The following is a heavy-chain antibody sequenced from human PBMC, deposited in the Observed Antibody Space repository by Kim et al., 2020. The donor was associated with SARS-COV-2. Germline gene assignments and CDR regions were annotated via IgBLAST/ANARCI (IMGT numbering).Heavy chain of an antibody. V-gene: IGHV1-69*13. D-gene: IGHD3-16*02. Sequence: SVKVSCKASGGTFSSYAISWVRQAPGQGLEWMGGIIPIFGTANYAQKFQGRVTITADESTSTAYMELSSLRSEDTAVYYCAREAMITFGGVIVIDPGANQVYFDYWGQGTLVTVSS. CDR2: IIPIFGTA. CDR3: AREAMITFGGVIVIDPGANQVYFDY. CDR1: GGTFSSYA. J-gene: IGHJ4*02.